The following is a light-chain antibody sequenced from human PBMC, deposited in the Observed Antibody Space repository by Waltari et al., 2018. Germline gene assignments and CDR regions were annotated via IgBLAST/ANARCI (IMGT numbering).Light chain of an antibody. CDR1: SGSVSSTSY. CDR2: KGM. V-gene: IGLV8-61*01. J-gene: IGLJ3*02. CDR3: SMYMGSGVWV. Sequence: QTVVTQEPSLSVSPGGTVTLHCALSSGSVSSTSYPHWYKPTPGQPPRTVVYKGMISSSGVPDRFSGSSLGNTAALTITGAQADDESDYYCSMYMGSGVWVFGGGTKLTVL.